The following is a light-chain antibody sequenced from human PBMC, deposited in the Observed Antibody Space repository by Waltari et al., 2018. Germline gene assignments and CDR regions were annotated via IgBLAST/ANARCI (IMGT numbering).Light chain of an antibody. CDR1: QSVLYSSNNKNY. CDR3: QQYYSTPRLT. Sequence: DIVMTQSPDSLAVSLGERATINCKPSQSVLYSSNNKNYLAWYQQKPGQPPKLLIYWASTRESGVPDRFSGSGSGTDFTLTISSLQAEDVAVYYCQQYYSTPRLTFGGGTKVEIK. CDR2: WAS. V-gene: IGKV4-1*01. J-gene: IGKJ4*01.